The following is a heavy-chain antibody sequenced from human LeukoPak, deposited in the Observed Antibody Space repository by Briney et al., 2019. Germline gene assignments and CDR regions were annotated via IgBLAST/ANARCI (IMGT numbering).Heavy chain of an antibody. V-gene: IGHV1-46*01. D-gene: IGHD6-19*01. Sequence: ASVKVSCKASGYTFTSYYMHWVRQAPGQGLEWMGIINPSGGSTSYAQKLQGRVTMTTDTSTSTAYMELRSLRSDDTAVYYCARDGQYSSGYPDPWGQGTLVTVSS. CDR1: GYTFTSYY. CDR2: INPSGGST. J-gene: IGHJ5*02. CDR3: ARDGQYSSGYPDP.